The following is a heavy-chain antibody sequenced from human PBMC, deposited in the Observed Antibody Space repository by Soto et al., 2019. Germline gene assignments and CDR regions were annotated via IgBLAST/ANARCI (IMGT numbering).Heavy chain of an antibody. D-gene: IGHD6-19*01. J-gene: IGHJ4*02. CDR1: GFTVSSNY. CDR2: IYSGGST. V-gene: IGHV3-53*05. CDR3: AKILYGSGWDIDN. Sequence: GGSLILSCAASGFTVSSNYMSWVRQAPGKGLEWVSVIYSGGSTYYAGSVKGRFTISRDNSKNTLYLQMNNLRPEDTAVYYCAKILYGSGWDIDNWGQGTRVTVSS.